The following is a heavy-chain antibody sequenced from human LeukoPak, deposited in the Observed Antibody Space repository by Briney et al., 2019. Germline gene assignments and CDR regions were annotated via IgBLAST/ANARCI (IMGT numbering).Heavy chain of an antibody. Sequence: SVKVSCKASGGTFSSYAISWVRQAPGQGLEWMGRIIPILGIANYAQKFQGRVTITADKSTSTAYMELSSLRSEDTAVYYCARDLGGATDDYWGQGTLVTVSS. D-gene: IGHD1-26*01. CDR3: ARDLGGATDDY. CDR2: IIPILGIA. J-gene: IGHJ4*02. CDR1: GGTFSSYA. V-gene: IGHV1-69*04.